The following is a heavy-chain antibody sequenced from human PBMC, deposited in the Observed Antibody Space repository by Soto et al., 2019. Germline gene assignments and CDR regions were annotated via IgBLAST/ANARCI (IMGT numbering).Heavy chain of an antibody. CDR1: GFTFSDHY. J-gene: IGHJ4*01. CDR2: IRNKANSYTT. CDR3: ARDSGKEAYFDY. D-gene: IGHD1-26*01. V-gene: IGHV3-72*01. Sequence: PGGSQRLSCAASGFTFSDHYMDWVRQAPGKGLEWVGRIRNKANSYTTDYAASVKGRFTISRDDSKDSLYLQMNSLKTEDTAIYYCARDSGKEAYFDYWGHGTLATVSS.